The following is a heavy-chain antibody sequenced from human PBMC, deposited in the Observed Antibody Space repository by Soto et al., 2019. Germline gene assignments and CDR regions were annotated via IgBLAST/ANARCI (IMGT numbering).Heavy chain of an antibody. Sequence: PGGSLRLSCAASGFTFSSYSMNWVRQAPGKGLEWVSYISSSSSTIYYADSVKGRFTISRDNSKNTLYLQMNSLRAEDTAVYYCARDVGIVVVIPRALDYWGQGTLVTVSS. D-gene: IGHD3-22*01. V-gene: IGHV3-48*01. J-gene: IGHJ4*02. CDR1: GFTFSSYS. CDR3: ARDVGIVVVIPRALDY. CDR2: ISSSSSTI.